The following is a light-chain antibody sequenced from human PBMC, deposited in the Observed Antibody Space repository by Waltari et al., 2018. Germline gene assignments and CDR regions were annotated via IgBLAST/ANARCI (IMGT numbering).Light chain of an antibody. CDR1: QSISSW. V-gene: IGKV1-5*03. CDR3: QQYNSYSGT. Sequence: DLPMTQSPSTLSASVVDRVTIPCRASQSISSWLAWYQQKPGKAPKLLIYKASSLESGVLSRFSGSGSGTEFTLTISSLQPDDFATYYCQQYNSYSGTFGQGTKVEIK. CDR2: KAS. J-gene: IGKJ1*01.